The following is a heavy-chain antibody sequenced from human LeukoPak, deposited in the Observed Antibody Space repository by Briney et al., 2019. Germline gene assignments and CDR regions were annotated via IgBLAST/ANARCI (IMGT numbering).Heavy chain of an antibody. CDR2: ISSSSSYI. J-gene: IGHJ6*02. CDR3: ARTSSGPYYYYYGMDV. CDR1: GFTFSSYS. Sequence: GGSPRLSCAASGFTFSSYSMNWVRQAPGKGLEWVSSISSSSSYIYYADSVKGRFTISRDNAKNSLYLQMNSLRAEDTAVYYCARTSSGPYYYYYGMDVWGQGTTVTVSS. D-gene: IGHD3-22*01. V-gene: IGHV3-21*01.